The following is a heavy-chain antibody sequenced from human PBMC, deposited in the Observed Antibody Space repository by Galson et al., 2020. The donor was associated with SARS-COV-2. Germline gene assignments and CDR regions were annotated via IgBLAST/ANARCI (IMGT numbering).Heavy chain of an antibody. V-gene: IGHV4-39*01. CDR1: GDSISRSSYY. D-gene: IGHD3-16*01. J-gene: IGHJ5*02. Sequence: SETLSLTCTVSGDSISRSSYYWGWIRQPPGKGLEWIGSIYYSGITYYNPSLASRVTISVDMSMNQFSLRLTSVTAADTAVYYCARRTYTNSPFDPWGQGSRVIVSS. CDR3: ARRTYTNSPFDP. CDR2: IYYSGIT.